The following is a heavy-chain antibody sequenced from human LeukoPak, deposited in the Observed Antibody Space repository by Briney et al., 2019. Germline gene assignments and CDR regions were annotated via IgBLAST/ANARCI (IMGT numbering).Heavy chain of an antibody. D-gene: IGHD3-22*01. J-gene: IGHJ4*02. V-gene: IGHV3-30-3*01. CDR3: AKDQYDSSIFDY. Sequence: PGRSLRLSCAASGFTFSSYAMHWVRQAPGKGLEWVAVISYDGSNKYYADSVKGRFTISRDNSKNTLYLQMNSLRAEDTAVYYCAKDQYDSSIFDYWGQGTLVTVSS. CDR1: GFTFSSYA. CDR2: ISYDGSNK.